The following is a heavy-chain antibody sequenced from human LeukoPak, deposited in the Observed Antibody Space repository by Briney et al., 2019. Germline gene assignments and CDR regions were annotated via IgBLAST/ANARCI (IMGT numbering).Heavy chain of an antibody. CDR2: INHSGST. V-gene: IGHV4-34*01. D-gene: IGHD1-1*01. CDR1: GGSFRGYY. J-gene: IGHJ5*02. Sequence: SETLSLTCAVYGGSFRGYYWSWIRQPPGKGLEWIGEINHSGSTNYNPSLKSRVTISVDTSKNQFSLKLSSVTAADTAVYYCAGRGNWNWFDPWGQGTLVTVSS. CDR3: AGRGNWNWFDP.